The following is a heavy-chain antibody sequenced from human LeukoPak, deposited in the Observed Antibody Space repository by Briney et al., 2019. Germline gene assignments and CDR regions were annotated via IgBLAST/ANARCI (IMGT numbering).Heavy chain of an antibody. CDR2: INGDGSGT. J-gene: IGHJ4*02. CDR3: TRDFYGIDY. D-gene: IGHD3-10*01. CDR1: GFTFTSYA. V-gene: IGHV3-74*01. Sequence: GGSLRLSCAASGFTFTSYAMSWVRQAPGKGLVWVSRINGDGSGTSYADSVKGRFTISRDNAKNTVYLQMNSLRAEDTAVYYCTRDFYGIDYWGQGTLVTVSS.